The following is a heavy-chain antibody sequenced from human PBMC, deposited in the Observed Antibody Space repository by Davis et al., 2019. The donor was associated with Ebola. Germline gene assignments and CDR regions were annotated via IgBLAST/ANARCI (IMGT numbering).Heavy chain of an antibody. D-gene: IGHD2/OR15-2a*01. CDR3: AKDTSNIWFDI. CDR1: GFTFSDYA. J-gene: IGHJ3*02. CDR2: ISWNSGSI. Sequence: SLKISCAASGFTFSDYAMHWVRQAPGKGLEWVSGISWNSGSIGYADSVKGRFTISRDNAKNSLYLQMNGLRVEDTAIYYCAKDTSNIWFDIWGQGTMVTVSS. V-gene: IGHV3-9*01.